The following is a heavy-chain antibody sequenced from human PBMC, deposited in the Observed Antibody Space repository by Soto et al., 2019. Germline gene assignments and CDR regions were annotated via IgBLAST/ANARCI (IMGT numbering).Heavy chain of an antibody. CDR2: IYPGDSDA. CDR3: ARHDSVNNWNPYYYYGMDV. D-gene: IGHD1-1*01. J-gene: IGHJ6*02. V-gene: IGHV5-51*01. Sequence: GDSLKISCEGSGYNVANYWLGWERQKPGKGLEWMGIIYPGDSDARYSPSFQGQVTISADKSISTAYLQWSSLKASDTAMYYCARHDSVNNWNPYYYYGMDVWGQGTTVTVS. CDR1: GYNVANYW.